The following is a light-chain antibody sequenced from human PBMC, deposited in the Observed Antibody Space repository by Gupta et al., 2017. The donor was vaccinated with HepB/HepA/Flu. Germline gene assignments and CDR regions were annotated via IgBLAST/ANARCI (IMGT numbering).Light chain of an antibody. V-gene: IGLV1-51*02. CDR2: EDN. J-gene: IGLJ3*02. CDR3: GTWDSSLTAGV. Sequence: QSVLTHAPSLSAAPGQKVTISCSGSTPTVGNNFVSWYQQLPGTAPKLLIYEDNKRPSGIPDRFSGSKSGTSATLGITGLQTGDEADYYCGTWDSSLTAGVFGGGIKLTVL. CDR1: TPTVGNNF.